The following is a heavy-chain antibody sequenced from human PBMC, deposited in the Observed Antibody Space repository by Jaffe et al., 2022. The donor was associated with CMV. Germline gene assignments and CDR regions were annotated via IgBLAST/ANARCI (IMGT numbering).Heavy chain of an antibody. CDR1: GYTFTSYA. Sequence: QVQLVQSGAEVKKPGASVKVSCKASGYTFTSYAMHWVRQAPGQRLEWMGWINAGNGNTKYSQKFQGRVTITRDTSASTAYMELSSLRSEDTAVYYCARERVKTTVKWWFDPWGQGTLVTVSS. D-gene: IGHD4-17*01. V-gene: IGHV1-3*01. CDR2: INAGNGNT. CDR3: ARERVKTTVKWWFDP. J-gene: IGHJ5*02.